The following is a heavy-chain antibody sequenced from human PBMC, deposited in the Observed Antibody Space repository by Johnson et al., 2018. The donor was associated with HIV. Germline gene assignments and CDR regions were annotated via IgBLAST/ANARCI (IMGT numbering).Heavy chain of an antibody. CDR2: ISSSGTSI. V-gene: IGHV3-11*04. CDR3: ARESTPWGGDYVGYSFDL. J-gene: IGHJ3*01. CDR1: GFTFRDYY. Sequence: QMLLVESGGGLVQPGGSLRLSCAASGFTFRDYYMNWMRQAPGKGLEWISHISSSGTSIFYADSVKGRFTISRDNAKKLLYIQMSGLTGEDTATYYCARESTPWGGDYVGYSFDLWGQGTTVTVTS. D-gene: IGHD4-17*01.